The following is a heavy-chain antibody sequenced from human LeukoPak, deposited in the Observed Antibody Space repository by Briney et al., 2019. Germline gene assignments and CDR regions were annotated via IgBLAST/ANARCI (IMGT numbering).Heavy chain of an antibody. V-gene: IGHV4-59*01. CDR3: ARSPGYYYYYMDV. Sequence: PSETLSLTCTVSGGSISSYYGSWIRQPPGKGLEWIGYIYYSGSTNYNPSLKSRVTISADTSENQFSLKLSSVTAADTDVYYCARSPGYYYYYMDVWGKGTTVTVSS. CDR2: IYYSGST. CDR1: GGSISSYY. J-gene: IGHJ6*03.